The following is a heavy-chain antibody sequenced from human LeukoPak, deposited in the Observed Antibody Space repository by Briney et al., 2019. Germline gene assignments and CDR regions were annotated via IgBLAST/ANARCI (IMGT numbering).Heavy chain of an antibody. D-gene: IGHD3-22*01. CDR3: ARDPTPAYYYDSSGLNWFDP. CDR2: ISAYNGNT. V-gene: IGHV1-18*01. J-gene: IGHJ5*02. Sequence: ASVKVSCKASGGTFSSYAISWVRQAPGQGLEWMGWISAYNGNTNYAQKLQGRVTMTTDTSTSTAYMELRSLRSDDTAVYYCARDPTPAYYYDSSGLNWFDPWGQGTLVTVSS. CDR1: GGTFSSYA.